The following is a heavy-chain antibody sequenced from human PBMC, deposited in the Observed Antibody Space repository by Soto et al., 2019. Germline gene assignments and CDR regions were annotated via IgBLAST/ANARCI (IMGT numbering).Heavy chain of an antibody. J-gene: IGHJ6*03. CDR1: GGTFSSYA. Sequence: SCKASGGTFSSYAMSWVRXXPGKGLEXVXAISGSGGSTYYADSAKGRFTISRDNSKNTVYLQMGSLRPEDMAVYYCARRARPDFYYMDVWGKGTTVTVSS. CDR3: ARRARPDFYYMDV. D-gene: IGHD6-6*01. V-gene: IGHV3-23*01. CDR2: ISGSGGST.